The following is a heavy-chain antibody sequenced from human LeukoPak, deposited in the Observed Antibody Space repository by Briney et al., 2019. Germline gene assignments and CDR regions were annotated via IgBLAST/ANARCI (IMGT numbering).Heavy chain of an antibody. CDR3: AHGTMYQLDS. CDR1: GFTFSSHG. CDR2: IVGGAGGT. D-gene: IGHD3-10*02. V-gene: IGHV3-23*01. J-gene: IGHJ4*02. Sequence: GGFLRLSCAASGFTFSSHGMSWVRQAPGKGLEWVSGIVGGAGGTYYADSVKGRFTISRDNSRNTLYLQMNSLRAEDTAVYYCAHGTMYQLDSWGQGTLVTVSS.